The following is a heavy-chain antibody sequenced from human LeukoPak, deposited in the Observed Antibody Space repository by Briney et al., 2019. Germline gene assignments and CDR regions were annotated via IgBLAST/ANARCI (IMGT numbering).Heavy chain of an antibody. CDR2: MSGDGRTI. D-gene: IGHD3-16*02. J-gene: IGHJ4*02. V-gene: IGHV3-74*01. Sequence: GGSLRLSCVGSGFTFSSSWIHWVRQHPGKGLVWVSRMSGDGRTIDYADSVKGRFTISRDNAKNTLYLQMNSLTVEDTAVYFCAKAGSFRFDSWGQGTLVTVSS. CDR3: AKAGSFRFDS. CDR1: GFTFSSSW.